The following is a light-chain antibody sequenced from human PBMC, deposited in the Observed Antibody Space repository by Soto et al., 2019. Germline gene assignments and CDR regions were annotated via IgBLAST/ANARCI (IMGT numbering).Light chain of an antibody. J-gene: IGKJ5*01. Sequence: DIVLTQSPATLSLSPGERATLSCWASQSVSTYFAWYQQKPGQAPRLLIYDASSMATGIPARFSGSGSGTDFTLTISSVEPEDFAVYYCQQRSNWITFGQGTLLEIK. CDR1: QSVSTY. CDR2: DAS. CDR3: QQRSNWIT. V-gene: IGKV3-11*01.